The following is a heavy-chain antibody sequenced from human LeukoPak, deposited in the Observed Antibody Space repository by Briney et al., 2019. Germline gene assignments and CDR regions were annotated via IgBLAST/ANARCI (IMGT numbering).Heavy chain of an antibody. V-gene: IGHV3-23*01. CDR1: GFTFSSYA. CDR3: AKVLNSIKGDRSLDY. Sequence: GGSLRLSCAASGFTFSSYAMSWVRQAPGKGLEWVSAISGSGSSTYYADSVKGRFTISRDNSKNTLYLQMNSLRAEDTAVYYCAKVLNSIKGDRSLDYWGQGTLVTVSS. CDR2: ISGSGSST. J-gene: IGHJ4*02. D-gene: IGHD3-10*01.